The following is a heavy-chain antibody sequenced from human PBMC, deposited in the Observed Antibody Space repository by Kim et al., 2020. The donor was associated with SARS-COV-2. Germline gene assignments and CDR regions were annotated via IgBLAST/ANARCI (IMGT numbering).Heavy chain of an antibody. Sequence: GGSLRLSCASSGFTFTSYAMTWVRQAPGKGPEWVSAIKGSGSTTYYVDSVKGRFTISRDNSKNTLYLQMNGLRADDTAVYYCAKGAPSYYSGMDVWGQGTTVTVSS. J-gene: IGHJ6*02. V-gene: IGHV3-23*01. CDR2: IKGSGSTT. CDR1: GFTFTSYA. CDR3: AKGAPSYYSGMDV.